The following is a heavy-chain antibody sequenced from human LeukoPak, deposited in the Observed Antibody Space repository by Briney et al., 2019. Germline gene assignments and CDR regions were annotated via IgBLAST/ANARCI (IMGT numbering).Heavy chain of an antibody. V-gene: IGHV1-2*02. CDR2: ISPHSGGT. CDR1: GYIFSNYY. D-gene: IGHD5-18*01. J-gene: IGHJ4*02. Sequence: ASVRVSCKASGYIFSNYYIHWMRQAPGQGLEWMGWISPHSGGTIYAPAFQDRVTMTRDTSISTVYMDLDRLTSDDTAVYYCGRTGYSHDYDYWGPGTLVTVSS. CDR3: GRTGYSHDYDY.